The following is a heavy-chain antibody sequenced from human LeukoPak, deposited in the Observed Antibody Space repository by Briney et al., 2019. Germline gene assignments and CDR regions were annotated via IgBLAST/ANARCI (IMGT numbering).Heavy chain of an antibody. CDR1: GFSFSSYW. Sequence: GGSLRLSCAASGFSFSSYWMHWVRQAPGEGLVWVSRINSDGSTTSYADSVKGRFTISRDNSKNTLYLQMNSLRAEDTAVYYCAKVLAYYFDYWGQGTLVTVSS. V-gene: IGHV3-74*01. CDR2: INSDGSTT. CDR3: AKVLAYYFDY. J-gene: IGHJ4*02.